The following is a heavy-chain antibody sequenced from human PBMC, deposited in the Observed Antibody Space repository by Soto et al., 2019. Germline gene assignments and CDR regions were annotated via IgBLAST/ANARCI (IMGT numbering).Heavy chain of an antibody. V-gene: IGHV4-61*01. D-gene: IGHD5-18*01. J-gene: IGHJ4*02. CDR3: ARGSYGYEFDY. CDR2: VYHTGRT. CDR1: GGSFKGGSYS. Sequence: SETLSLTCTVSGGSFKGGSYSWSWIRQPPGKGLEWIGYVYHTGRTSYNPSLKSRVSISMDTSKNQFSLNLDSVTAADMAVYYCARGSYGYEFDYWGQGTLVTVSS.